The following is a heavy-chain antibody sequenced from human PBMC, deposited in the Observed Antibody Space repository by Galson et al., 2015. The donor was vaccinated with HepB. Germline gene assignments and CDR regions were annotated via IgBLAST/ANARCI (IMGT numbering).Heavy chain of an antibody. J-gene: IGHJ4*02. V-gene: IGHV3-23*01. D-gene: IGHD4-17*01. CDR3: AKVGGVTTPFRY. CDR1: GFTFSSYA. CDR2: ISGSGGST. Sequence: SLRLSCAASGFTFSSYAMSWVRQAPGKGLEWASAISGSGGSTYYADSVKGRFTISRDNSKNTLYLQMNSLRAEDTAVYYCAKVGGVTTPFRYWGQGTLVTVSS.